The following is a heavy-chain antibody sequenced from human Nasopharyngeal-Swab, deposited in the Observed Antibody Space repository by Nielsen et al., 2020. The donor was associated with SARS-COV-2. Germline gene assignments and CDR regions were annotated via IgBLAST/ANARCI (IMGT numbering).Heavy chain of an antibody. J-gene: IGHJ4*02. Sequence: WIRQPPGKGLEWIGSIYYSGSTYCNPSLKSRVTISVDTSKNQFSLKLSSVTAADTAVYYCARTRAHYDILTGYYIPQQYYFDYWGQGTLVTVSS. D-gene: IGHD3-9*01. V-gene: IGHV4-39*07. CDR2: IYYSGST. CDR3: ARTRAHYDILTGYYIPQQYYFDY.